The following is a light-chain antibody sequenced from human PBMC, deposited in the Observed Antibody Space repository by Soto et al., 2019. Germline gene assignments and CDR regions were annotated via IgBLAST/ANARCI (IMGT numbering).Light chain of an antibody. Sequence: QSVLTQPASVSGSPGQSITISCAGTRSDVGAYNFVSWYQQHPGKAPKLMIYDVSNRPSGVSNRFSGSKSGNTASLTISGLQAEDEADYYCSSYTSSSTRSFGTGTKVTVL. V-gene: IGLV2-14*01. CDR2: DVS. CDR3: SSYTSSSTRS. J-gene: IGLJ1*01. CDR1: RSDVGAYNF.